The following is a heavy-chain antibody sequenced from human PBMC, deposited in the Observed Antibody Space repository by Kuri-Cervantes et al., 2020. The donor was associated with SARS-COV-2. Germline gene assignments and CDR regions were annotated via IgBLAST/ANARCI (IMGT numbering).Heavy chain of an antibody. Sequence: GSLRLSCTVSGGSISSSSYYWGWIRQPPGKGLEWIGSIYYSGSTYYNPSLKSRVTISVDTSKNQFSLKLSSVTAADTAVYYCAREGGWDIIVVPSNWFDPWGQGTLVTVSS. J-gene: IGHJ5*02. CDR3: AREGGWDIIVVPSNWFDP. CDR1: GGSISSSSYY. V-gene: IGHV4-39*02. CDR2: IYYSGST. D-gene: IGHD2-2*01.